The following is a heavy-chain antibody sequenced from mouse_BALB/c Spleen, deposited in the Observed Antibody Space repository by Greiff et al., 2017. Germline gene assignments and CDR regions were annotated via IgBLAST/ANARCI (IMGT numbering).Heavy chain of an antibody. CDR3: ARSDPFAY. Sequence: VKLMESGAELAKPGASVKMSCKASGYTFTSYWMHWVKQRPGQGLEWIGYINPSTGYTEYNQKFKDKATLTADKSSSTAYMQLSSLTSEDSAVYYCARSDPFAYWGQGTLVTVSA. CDR1: GYTFTSYW. J-gene: IGHJ3*01. CDR2: INPSTGYT. V-gene: IGHV1-7*01.